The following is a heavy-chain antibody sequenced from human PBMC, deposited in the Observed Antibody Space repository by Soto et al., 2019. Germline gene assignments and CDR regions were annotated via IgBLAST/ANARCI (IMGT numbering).Heavy chain of an antibody. D-gene: IGHD6-13*01. CDR1: GGSFSGYY. CDR3: ARVGSSSSVGWFDP. V-gene: IGHV4-34*01. Sequence: SETLSLTCAVYGGSFSGYYWSWIRQPPGKGLEWIGEINHSGSTNYNPSLKSRVTISVDTSKNQFSLKLSSVTAADTAVYYCARVGSSSSVGWFDPWGQGTLVTSPQ. J-gene: IGHJ5*02. CDR2: INHSGST.